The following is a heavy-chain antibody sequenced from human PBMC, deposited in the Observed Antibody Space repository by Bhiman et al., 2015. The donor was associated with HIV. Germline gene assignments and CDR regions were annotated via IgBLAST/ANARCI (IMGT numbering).Heavy chain of an antibody. CDR3: ARDTIVSGGWLQFGDYYYYYGMDV. CDR2: VSYDGSNK. Sequence: QGQLVESGGGVVQPGRSLRLSCAASEFTFSSYAMHWVRQAPGKGLEWVAVVSYDGSNKYYADSVKGRFTISRDNSKNTLYLQMNSLRAEDTAVYYCARDTIVSGGWLQFGDYYYYYGMDVWGQGP. V-gene: IGHV3-30-3*01. CDR1: EFTFSSYA. J-gene: IGHJ6*02. D-gene: IGHD5-24*01.